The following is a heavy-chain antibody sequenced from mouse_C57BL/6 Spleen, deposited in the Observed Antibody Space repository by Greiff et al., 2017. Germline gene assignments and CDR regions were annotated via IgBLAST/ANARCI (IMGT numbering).Heavy chain of an antibody. D-gene: IGHD2-4*01. J-gene: IGHJ1*03. CDR3: ARGYGLRWYFDV. CDR1: GFTFSDYG. Sequence: EVKLMESGGGLVKPGGSLKLSCAASGFTFSDYGMHWVRQAPEKGLEWVAYISSGSSTIYYADTVKGRFTISRDNAKNTLFLQMTSLRSEDTAMYYCARGYGLRWYFDVWGTGTTVTVSS. CDR2: ISSGSSTI. V-gene: IGHV5-17*01.